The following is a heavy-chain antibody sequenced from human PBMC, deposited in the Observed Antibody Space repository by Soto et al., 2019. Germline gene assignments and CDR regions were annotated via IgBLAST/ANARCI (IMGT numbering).Heavy chain of an antibody. J-gene: IGHJ4*02. D-gene: IGHD2-8*01. V-gene: IGHV3-15*01. CDR1: GFTLSNAW. CDR2: IKNKIEGGTT. Sequence: GGSLRLSCAASGFTLSNAWVSWVRQAPGKGLEWVGRIKNKIEGGTTDYAVPVKGRFTISRGDSKNMLYLQMNSLITEDTAVYYCAPNGNFEYWGQGTPVTVSS. CDR3: APNGNFEY.